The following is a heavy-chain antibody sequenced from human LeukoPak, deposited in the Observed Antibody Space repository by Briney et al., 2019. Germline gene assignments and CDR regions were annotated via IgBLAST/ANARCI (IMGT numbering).Heavy chain of an antibody. CDR1: GFTFSSYG. Sequence: GGSLRLSCAASGFTFSSYGMYWVRQAPGKVLEWVALISYDGSNKYYADSVKGRFTISRDNSKNTLYLQMNSLRAEDTAVYYCAKDEIGAVAGLIDYWGQGTLVTVSS. CDR3: AKDEIGAVAGLIDY. V-gene: IGHV3-30*18. CDR2: ISYDGSNK. D-gene: IGHD6-19*01. J-gene: IGHJ4*02.